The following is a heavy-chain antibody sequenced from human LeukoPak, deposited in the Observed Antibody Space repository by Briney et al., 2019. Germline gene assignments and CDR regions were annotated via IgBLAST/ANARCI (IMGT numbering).Heavy chain of an antibody. CDR1: GFTFSSYS. CDR2: ISSSSSYI. J-gene: IGHJ4*02. CDR3: ARSKAGMYYYDSSGYYFGD. V-gene: IGHV3-21*01. Sequence: NPGGSLRLSCAASGFTFSSYSMNWVRQAPGKGLEWVSSISSSSSYIYYADSVKGRFTISRDNAKNSLYLQMNSLRAEDTAVYYCARSKAGMYYYDSSGYYFGDWGQGTLVTVSS. D-gene: IGHD3-22*01.